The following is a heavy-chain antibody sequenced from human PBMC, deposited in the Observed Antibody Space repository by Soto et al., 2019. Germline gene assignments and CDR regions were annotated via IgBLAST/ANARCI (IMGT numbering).Heavy chain of an antibody. CDR3: ARESSGRSNDY. Sequence: EVQLVESGGGLVQPGGSLRLSCAASGFTFSSYWMSWVRQAPGKGLEWVANIKQDGSEKYYVDSVKGRFTISRDNAKNSLYLQMNSLRAEDTAVYCCARESSGRSNDYWGQGTLVTVSS. J-gene: IGHJ4*02. CDR1: GFTFSSYW. V-gene: IGHV3-7*01. CDR2: IKQDGSEK. D-gene: IGHD6-19*01.